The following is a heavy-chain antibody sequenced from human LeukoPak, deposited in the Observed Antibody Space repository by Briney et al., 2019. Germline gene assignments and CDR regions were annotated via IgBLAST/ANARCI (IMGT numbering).Heavy chain of an antibody. CDR1: GGSISSGSYY. Sequence: SSQTLSLTCTVSGGSISSGSYYWSWIRQPAGKGLEWIGRIYTSGSTNYNPSLKSRVTISVDTSKNQFSLKLSSVTAADTAVYYCARVLAAAGTGFDYWGQGTLVTVSS. CDR2: IYTSGST. V-gene: IGHV4-61*02. D-gene: IGHD6-13*01. CDR3: ARVLAAAGTGFDY. J-gene: IGHJ4*02.